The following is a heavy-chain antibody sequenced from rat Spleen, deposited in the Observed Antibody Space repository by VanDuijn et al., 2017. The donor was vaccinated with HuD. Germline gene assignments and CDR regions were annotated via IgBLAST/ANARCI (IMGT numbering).Heavy chain of an antibody. CDR1: GFTFSSFP. Sequence: EVQLVESGGGLVQVGRSMRLSCVASGFTFSSFPMAWVRQAPTNGLAWVATIVSSGVTTYYRDSVKDRFSICRDTAKRTLYLQMNSLRSVDTATYYCAKVDYDGHWFAHWGQGTLVTVS. CDR3: AKVDYDGHWFAH. J-gene: IGHJ3*01. V-gene: IGHV5-46*01. CDR2: IVSSGVTT. D-gene: IGHD1-11*01.